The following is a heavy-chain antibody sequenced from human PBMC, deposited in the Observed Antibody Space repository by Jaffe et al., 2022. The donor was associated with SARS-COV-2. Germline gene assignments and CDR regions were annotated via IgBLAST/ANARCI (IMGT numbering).Heavy chain of an antibody. D-gene: IGHD5-18*01. J-gene: IGHJ4*02. CDR1: GGSISSGDYY. Sequence: QVQLQESGPGLVKPSQTLSLTCTVSGGSISSGDYYWSWIRQPPGKGLEWIGYIYYSGSTYYNPSLKSRVTISVDTSKNQFSLKLSSVTAADTAVYYCARGIQLWLRSGGYYFDYWGQGTLVTVSS. CDR2: IYYSGST. CDR3: ARGIQLWLRSGGYYFDY. V-gene: IGHV4-30-4*01.